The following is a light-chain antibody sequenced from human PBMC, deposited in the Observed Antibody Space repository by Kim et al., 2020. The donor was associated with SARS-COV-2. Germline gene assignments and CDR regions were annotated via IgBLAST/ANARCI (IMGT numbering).Light chain of an antibody. J-gene: IGKJ4*01. Sequence: PGESATLSCRASQSVRNYLAWYRQKPGQAPTLLIYDTDNRATGIPTRFSGSGSGTDFTLSISNLDPEDFAVYYCQQRSSWPLTFGGGTRVEIK. V-gene: IGKV3-11*01. CDR1: QSVRNY. CDR2: DTD. CDR3: QQRSSWPLT.